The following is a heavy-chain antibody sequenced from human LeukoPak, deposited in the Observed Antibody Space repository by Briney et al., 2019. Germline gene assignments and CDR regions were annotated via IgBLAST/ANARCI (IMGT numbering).Heavy chain of an antibody. V-gene: IGHV4-34*01. J-gene: IGHJ6*03. D-gene: IGHD6-6*01. Sequence: PSETLSLTCAVYGGSFSGYYWSWIRQPPGKGLEWIGEINHSGSTNYNPSLKSRVTISVDTSKNQFSLKLSSVTAADTAVYYCARDGRAARHYYYYYMDVWGKGTTVTVSS. CDR2: INHSGST. CDR1: GGSFSGYY. CDR3: ARDGRAARHYYYYYMDV.